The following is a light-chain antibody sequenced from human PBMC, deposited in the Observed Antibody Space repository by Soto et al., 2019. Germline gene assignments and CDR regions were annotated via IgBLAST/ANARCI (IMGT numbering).Light chain of an antibody. CDR3: SSYEPSKIFFFV. Sequence: QSMLTQPPSASGSPGQSVTISCTGTSSDVGGYNYVSWYQQYPGRAPKLMIYEVTKRPSGVPDRFSGSKSGNTASLTVSGLRAEDEADYSCSSYEPSKIFFFVFGGGPRLPVL. V-gene: IGLV2-8*01. CDR2: EVT. J-gene: IGLJ2*01. CDR1: SSDVGGYNY.